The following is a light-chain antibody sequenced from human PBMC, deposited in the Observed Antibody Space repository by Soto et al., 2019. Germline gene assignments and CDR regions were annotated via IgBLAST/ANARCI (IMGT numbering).Light chain of an antibody. CDR3: QQYYNTPLT. J-gene: IGKJ4*01. CDR2: WAS. CDR1: QSVLYSSNNENY. Sequence: VVTQSPDSLAFALGERATINCKSSQSVLYSSNNENYLTWYQQKPRQPPKLLIYWASTRESGVPDRFSGSGSGTDFTLTISSLQAEDVAVYYCQQYYNTPLTFGGGTKVDIK. V-gene: IGKV4-1*01.